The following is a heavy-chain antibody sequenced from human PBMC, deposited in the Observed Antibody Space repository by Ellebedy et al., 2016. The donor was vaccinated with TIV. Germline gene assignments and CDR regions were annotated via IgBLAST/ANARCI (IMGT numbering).Heavy chain of an antibody. D-gene: IGHD6-13*01. V-gene: IGHV1-69*06. CDR2: IIPIFGTA. CDR1: GGTFSSYA. Sequence: SVKVSCXASGGTFSSYAISWVRQAPGQGLEWMGGIIPIFGTANYAQKFQGRVTITADKSTSTAYMELSSLRSEDTAVYYCASDEQQLVSYGMDVWGQGTTVTVSS. CDR3: ASDEQQLVSYGMDV. J-gene: IGHJ6*02.